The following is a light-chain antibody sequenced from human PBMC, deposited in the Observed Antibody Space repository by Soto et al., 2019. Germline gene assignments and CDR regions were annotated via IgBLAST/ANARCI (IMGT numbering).Light chain of an antibody. CDR3: QQRSCWPLT. Sequence: EIVMTQSPATLSVSPGERATLSCRASQSVSSDVAWYQQKPGQAPRLLIYDASNRATGIPARFSGTGSGTDFTLTISSLEPEDFAVYYCQQRSCWPLTFGGGTKVDIK. J-gene: IGKJ4*01. CDR2: DAS. CDR1: QSVSSD. V-gene: IGKV3-11*01.